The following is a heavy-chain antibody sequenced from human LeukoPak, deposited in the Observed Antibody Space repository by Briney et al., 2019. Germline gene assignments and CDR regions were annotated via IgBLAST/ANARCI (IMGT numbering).Heavy chain of an antibody. CDR2: ISGSAGST. V-gene: IGHV3-23*01. J-gene: IGHJ4*02. D-gene: IGHD3-9*01. CDR1: GFTFSSYA. CDR3: ASYDVLTGYSRHPLKR. Sequence: GGFLRLSCAASGFTFSSYAMSWVRQAPGKGLQWVSAISGSAGSTYYADSVKGRFTISRDNSKNTLHLQMNSLRAEDTAVYYCASYDVLTGYSRHPLKRWGQGTLVTVSS.